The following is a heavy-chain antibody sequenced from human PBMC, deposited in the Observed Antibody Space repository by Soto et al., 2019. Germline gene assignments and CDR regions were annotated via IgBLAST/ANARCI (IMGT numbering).Heavy chain of an antibody. J-gene: IGHJ3*02. CDR1: GYTLTGHH. CDR2: INPANGVA. CDR3: ARGGGVGLDGSAAFDI. V-gene: IGHV1-46*01. D-gene: IGHD1-1*01. Sequence: QVHLVQSGAEVKKPGASMKVSCTASGYTLTGHHVHWVRQAPGRRLEWMGSINPANGVAQYTARFQGRVFMTRDTSTSTVYMELRGLTSEDTAIFYCARGGGVGLDGSAAFDIWGQGTMVTVSS.